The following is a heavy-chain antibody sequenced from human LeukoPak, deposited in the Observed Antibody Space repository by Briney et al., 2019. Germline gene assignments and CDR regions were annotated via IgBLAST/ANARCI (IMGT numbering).Heavy chain of an antibody. V-gene: IGHV1-69*13. CDR3: ARDGGYCSSTSCAFDY. Sequence: RRASVKVSCKASGGTFSSYALSWVRQDPGQGLEWMGGLIPIFGTANYAQKFQGRVTITADESTSTAYMELSSLRSEDTAVYYCARDGGYCSSTSCAFDYWGQGTLVTVSS. CDR2: LIPIFGTA. J-gene: IGHJ4*02. CDR1: GGTFSSYA. D-gene: IGHD2-2*01.